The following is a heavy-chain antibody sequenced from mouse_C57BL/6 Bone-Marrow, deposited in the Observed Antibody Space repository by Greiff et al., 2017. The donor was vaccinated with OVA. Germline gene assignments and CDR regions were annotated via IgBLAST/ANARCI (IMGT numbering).Heavy chain of an antibody. CDR2: ISSGSSTI. CDR3: ARGGLRRFDY. D-gene: IGHD2-4*01. CDR1: GFTFSDYG. J-gene: IGHJ2*01. Sequence: DVMLVESGGGLVKPGGSLKLSCAASGFTFSDYGMHWVRQAPEKGLEWVAYISSGSSTIYYADTVKGRFTISRDNAKNTLFLQMTSLRSEDTAMYYCARGGLRRFDYWGQGTTLTVSS. V-gene: IGHV5-17*01.